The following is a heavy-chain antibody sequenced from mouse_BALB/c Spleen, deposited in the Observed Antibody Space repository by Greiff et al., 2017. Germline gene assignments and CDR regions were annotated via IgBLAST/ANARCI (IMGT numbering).Heavy chain of an antibody. Sequence: EVQLVESGAELVKPGASVKLSCTASGFNIKDTYMHWVKQRPEQGLEWIGRIDPANGNTKYDPKFQGKATITADTSSNTAYLQLSSLTSEDTAVYYCARLGYYEYDGYAMDYWGQGTSVTVSS. CDR2: IDPANGNT. CDR3: ARLGYYEYDGYAMDY. D-gene: IGHD2-4*01. V-gene: IGHV14-3*02. CDR1: GFNIKDTY. J-gene: IGHJ4*01.